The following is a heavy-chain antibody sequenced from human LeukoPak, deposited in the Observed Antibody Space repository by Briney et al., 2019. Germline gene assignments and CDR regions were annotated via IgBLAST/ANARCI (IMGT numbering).Heavy chain of an antibody. CDR2: ISSDGRNK. CDR3: ARDLTVAAADYYFDY. J-gene: IGHJ4*02. V-gene: IGHV3-30*04. D-gene: IGHD6-13*01. CDR1: GFTFSSCP. Sequence: GGSLRLSCAASGFTFSSCPMHWVRQAPGKGLEWVAVISSDGRNKYYADSVKGRFTLSRDNSNNMLHLQMNSLRTEDTGVYFCARDLTVAAADYYFDYWGQGTVITVSS.